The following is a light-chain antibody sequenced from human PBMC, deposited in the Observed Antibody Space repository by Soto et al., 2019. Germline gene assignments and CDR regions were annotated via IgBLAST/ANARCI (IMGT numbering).Light chain of an antibody. V-gene: IGKV3-20*01. CDR2: GAS. Sequence: EIVLTQSPGTLSLSPGERATLSCRASQSVSSSLAWYQQKPGQAPRLLIYGASSRATGIPDRFSGSGSGTDFTLTISRLEPEDFAVYYCQQYGSSPPATFGQGTRLEI. CDR1: QSVSSS. CDR3: QQYGSSPPAT. J-gene: IGKJ5*01.